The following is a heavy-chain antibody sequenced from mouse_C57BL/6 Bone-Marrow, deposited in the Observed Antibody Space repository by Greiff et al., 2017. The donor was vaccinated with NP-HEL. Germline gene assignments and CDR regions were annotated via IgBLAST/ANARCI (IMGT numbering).Heavy chain of an antibody. CDR2: ISSGGSYT. D-gene: IGHD1-1*01. V-gene: IGHV5-6*01. Sequence: EVKLMESGGDLVKPGGSLKLSCAASGFTFSSYGMSWVRQTPDKRLEWVATISSGGSYTYYPDSVKGRFTISGDNAKNTLYLQMSSLKSEDTAMYYCARHLGDYYCSSSFDYWGQGTTLTVSS. J-gene: IGHJ2*01. CDR1: GFTFSSYG. CDR3: ARHLGDYYCSSSFDY.